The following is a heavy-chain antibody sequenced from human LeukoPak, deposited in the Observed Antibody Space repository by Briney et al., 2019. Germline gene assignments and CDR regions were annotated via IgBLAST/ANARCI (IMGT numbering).Heavy chain of an antibody. Sequence: SETLSLTCTVSGGSISSGSYYWSWVRQPAGTGLEWIGRIYTSGSTNYNPSLKSRVTISVDTSKDQFSLKLSSVTAADTAVYYCARDLENYYDSSGYYTWYFDYWGQGTLVTVSS. D-gene: IGHD3-22*01. V-gene: IGHV4-61*02. CDR2: IYTSGST. CDR3: ARDLENYYDSSGYYTWYFDY. CDR1: GGSISSGSYY. J-gene: IGHJ4*02.